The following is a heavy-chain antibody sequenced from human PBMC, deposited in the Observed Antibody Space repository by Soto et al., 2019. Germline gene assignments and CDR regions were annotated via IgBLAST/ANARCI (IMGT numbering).Heavy chain of an antibody. Sequence: GGSLRLSCAASGFTFDDYAMHGVRQAPGKGLEWVSGISWNSGSIGYADSVKGRFTISRDNAKNSLYLQMNSLRAEDTALYYCAKDMRRYCSSTSCSYFDYWGQGTLVTVSS. J-gene: IGHJ4*02. CDR1: GFTFDDYA. V-gene: IGHV3-9*01. CDR3: AKDMRRYCSSTSCSYFDY. D-gene: IGHD2-2*01. CDR2: ISWNSGSI.